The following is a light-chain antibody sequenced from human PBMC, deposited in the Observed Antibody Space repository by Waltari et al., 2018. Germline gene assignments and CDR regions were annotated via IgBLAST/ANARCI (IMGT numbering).Light chain of an antibody. CDR2: KAS. CDR1: QSISNY. J-gene: IGKJ2*01. Sequence: DIQMTQSPSTLSASVGDSVTTTCRASQSISNYLAWYQQKPGTAPNLLIDKASILKSGVSSRFSGSGAGTQCTLAISSLQPGEFATYFCQQYKTYSSCGQGTKLEIK. V-gene: IGKV1-5*03. CDR3: QQYKTYSS.